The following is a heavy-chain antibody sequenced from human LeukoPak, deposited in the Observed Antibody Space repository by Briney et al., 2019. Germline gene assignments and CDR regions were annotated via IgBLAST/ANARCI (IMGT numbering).Heavy chain of an antibody. CDR1: GYTFTSYY. D-gene: IGHD3-3*01. V-gene: IGHV1-46*01. J-gene: IGHJ4*02. CDR2: INSSGGST. Sequence: ASVKVSCKASGYTFTSYYMHWVRQAPGQGLEWMGTINSSGGSTSYAEKFQGRVTMTRDTSTSTVYMELSSLRSEDTAVYYCARDFWSGCYYFDYWGQGTLVTVSS. CDR3: ARDFWSGCYYFDY.